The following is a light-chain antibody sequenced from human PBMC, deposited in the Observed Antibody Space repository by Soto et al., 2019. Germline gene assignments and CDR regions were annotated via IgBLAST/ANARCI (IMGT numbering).Light chain of an antibody. CDR1: QSISSW. Sequence: DIQMTQSPSTLSASVGDRVTITCRASQSISSWLAWYQQKPGKAPKLLIYDASSLESGVPSRFSGSGSATEFSLPIISLQPDDFATYYCQQYNSYSTWTFGQGTKVEIK. V-gene: IGKV1-5*01. CDR2: DAS. J-gene: IGKJ1*01. CDR3: QQYNSYSTWT.